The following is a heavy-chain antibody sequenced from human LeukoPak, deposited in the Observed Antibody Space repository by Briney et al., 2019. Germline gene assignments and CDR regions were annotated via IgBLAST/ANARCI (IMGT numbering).Heavy chain of an antibody. CDR3: ARAGPSSSWHQFDY. Sequence: PGGSLRLSCVASEFTVSRNYMSWVRQAPGKGLEWVSVIYSGGRTYYADSVKGRFTISRDNSKNTLYLQMNRLRAEDTAVYYCARAGPSSSWHQFDYWGQGTLVTVSS. V-gene: IGHV3-66*01. D-gene: IGHD6-13*01. CDR1: EFTVSRNY. J-gene: IGHJ4*02. CDR2: IYSGGRT.